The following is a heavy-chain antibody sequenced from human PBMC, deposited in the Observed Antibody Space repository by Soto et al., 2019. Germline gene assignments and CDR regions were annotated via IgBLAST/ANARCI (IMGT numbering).Heavy chain of an antibody. D-gene: IGHD1-26*01. J-gene: IGHJ4*02. V-gene: IGHV3-30*18. CDR2: ISDDGSNK. Sequence: QVELVEAGGGVVQPGSSVRLSCAASGFSFSSFGLHWVRQAPGTGLEWVAVISDDGSNKHYTDSVKGRFTISRDSSKNTLCLQMNSLRAEDTAVYDCVKDGRVYVPGRHWGQRALRTVS. CDR3: VKDGRVYVPGRH. CDR1: GFSFSSFG.